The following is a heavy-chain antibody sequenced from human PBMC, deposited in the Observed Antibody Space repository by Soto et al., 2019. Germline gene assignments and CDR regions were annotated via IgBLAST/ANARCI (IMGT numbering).Heavy chain of an antibody. V-gene: IGHV4-59*01. CDR3: ARVPFVGYFDWLDP. Sequence: LPLTCSVSGASISSYYWTWIRQPPGGGLEWIGYMHHTQGTNDNPSLRGRVHMSIDTSMNQFSLRLTSVTAADTAVYYCARVPFVGYFDWLDPWGHGTLVTVSS. CDR1: GASISSYY. CDR2: MHHTQGT. J-gene: IGHJ5*02. D-gene: IGHD3-9*01.